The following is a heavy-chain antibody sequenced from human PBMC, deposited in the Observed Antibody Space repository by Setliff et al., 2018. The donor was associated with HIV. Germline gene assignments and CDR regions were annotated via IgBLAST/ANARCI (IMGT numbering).Heavy chain of an antibody. D-gene: IGHD6-19*01. CDR3: ARDCLPRAMAGFDI. V-gene: IGHV3-48*01. CDR2: ISTSGSTV. Sequence: GGSLRLSWAASGFTFSSYSMNWVRQAPGKGLEWVAYISTSGSTVYYADSVKGRFTISRDNAKNSLYLQMNSLRAEDMAVYYCARDCLPRAMAGFDIWGQGTMVTVSS. CDR1: GFTFSSYS. J-gene: IGHJ3*02.